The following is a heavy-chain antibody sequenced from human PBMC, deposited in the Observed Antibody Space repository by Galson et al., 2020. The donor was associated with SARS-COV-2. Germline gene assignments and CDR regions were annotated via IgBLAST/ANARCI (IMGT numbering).Heavy chain of an antibody. V-gene: IGHV3-30*01. CDR3: ATLVPPTVTTNYYYYMDV. CDR1: GFTFSSYA. Sequence: GGSLRLSCAASGFTFSSYAMHWVRQAPGKGLEWVAVISYDGSNKYYADSVKGRFTISRDNSKNTLYLQMNSLRAEDTAVYYCATLVPPTVTTNYYYYMDVWGKGTTVTVSS. D-gene: IGHD4-17*01. CDR2: ISYDGSNK. J-gene: IGHJ6*03.